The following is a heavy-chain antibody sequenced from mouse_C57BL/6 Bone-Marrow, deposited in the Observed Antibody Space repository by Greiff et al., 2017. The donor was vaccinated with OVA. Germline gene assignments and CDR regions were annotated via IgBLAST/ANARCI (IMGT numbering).Heavy chain of an antibody. CDR3: ARNSGRRGYYFDD. CDR1: GFSLTSYA. CDR2: IWNGGGT. J-gene: IGHJ2*01. Sequence: VQLVESGPGLVAPSQSLSITCTVSGFSLTSYAISWVRQPPGKGLEWLGVIWNGGGTTYNSALKSRLSISKDNSKSQVFLHMNTLQTDDAARYYCARNSGRRGYYFDDWGQGTTLTVSS. D-gene: IGHD4-1*01. V-gene: IGHV2-9-1*01.